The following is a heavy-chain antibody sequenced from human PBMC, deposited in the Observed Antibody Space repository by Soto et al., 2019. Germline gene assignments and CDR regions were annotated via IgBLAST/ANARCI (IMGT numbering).Heavy chain of an antibody. CDR1: GFTFSSYS. CDR3: AREGVQHGSGPYYYYGMDV. V-gene: IGHV3-21*01. CDR2: ISSSSSYI. Sequence: EVQLVESGGGLVKPGGSLRLSCAASGFTFSSYSMNWVRQAPGKGLEWVLSISSSSSYIYYADSVKGRFTISRDNAKNSLYLQMNSLRAEDTAVYYCAREGVQHGSGPYYYYGMDVWGQGTTVTVSS. J-gene: IGHJ6*02. D-gene: IGHD3-10*01.